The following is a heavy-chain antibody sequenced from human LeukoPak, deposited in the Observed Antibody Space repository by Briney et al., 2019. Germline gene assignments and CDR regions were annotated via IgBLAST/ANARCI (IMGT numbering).Heavy chain of an antibody. Sequence: ASVKVSCKASGYTFTNYYIHWVRQAPGQGLECMGIINPSGGSTSYAQKFQGRVTMTRNTSISTAYMELSSLRSEDTAVYYCARAPSRVDYWGQGTLVTVSS. V-gene: IGHV1-46*01. CDR3: ARAPSRVDY. CDR2: INPSGGST. CDR1: GYTFTNYY. J-gene: IGHJ4*02.